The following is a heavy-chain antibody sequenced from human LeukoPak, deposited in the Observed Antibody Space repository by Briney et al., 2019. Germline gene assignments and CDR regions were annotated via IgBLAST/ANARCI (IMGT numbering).Heavy chain of an antibody. CDR1: GFTFSSYS. J-gene: IGHJ4*02. CDR3: ARDPGESGATSFDY. D-gene: IGHD4/OR15-4a*01. V-gene: IGHV3-48*04. Sequence: PGGSLRLSCAASGFTFSSYSMNWVRQAPGKGLEWVSYISSSSSTIYYADSVKGRFTISRDNAKNSLYLQMNSLRAEDTAVYYCARDPGESGATSFDYWGQGTLVTVSS. CDR2: ISSSSSTI.